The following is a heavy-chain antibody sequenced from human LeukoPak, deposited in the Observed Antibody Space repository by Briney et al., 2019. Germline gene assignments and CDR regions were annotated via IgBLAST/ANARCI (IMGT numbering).Heavy chain of an antibody. D-gene: IGHD2-15*01. V-gene: IGHV3-66*02. CDR3: ARRYCSGGRCPNYFDY. J-gene: IGHJ4*02. Sequence: GGSLRLSCAASGFTVSSNYMSWVRQAPGKGLEWVSAISGSGGSTYYADSVKGRFTISRDNSKNTLYLQMDSLRAEDTAVYYCARRYCSGGRCPNYFDYWGQGTLVTVFS. CDR1: GFTVSSNY. CDR2: ISGSGGST.